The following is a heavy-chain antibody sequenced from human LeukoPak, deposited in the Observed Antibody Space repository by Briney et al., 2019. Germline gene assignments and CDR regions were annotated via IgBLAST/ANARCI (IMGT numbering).Heavy chain of an antibody. J-gene: IGHJ5*02. CDR3: ARDENGYVWGSFRA. V-gene: IGHV4-34*01. Sequence: SETLSLTCAVYGGSFSSYYWSWIRQSPGKGLEWIGEVNHSGSTNYNPSLKSRVTISVDTSKNQFSLKLSSVTAADTAVYYCARDENGYVWGSFRAWGQGTLVTVSS. CDR1: GGSFSSYY. CDR2: VNHSGST. D-gene: IGHD3-16*02.